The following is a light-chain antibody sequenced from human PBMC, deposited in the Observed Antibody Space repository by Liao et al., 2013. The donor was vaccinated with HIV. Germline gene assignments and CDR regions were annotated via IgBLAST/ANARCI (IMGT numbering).Light chain of an antibody. Sequence: SFELTQPPSVSVSPGQTASITCSGDNLGNYYVSWYQQKPGQSPVLVIYQDSKRPSGIPERFSGSNSGNTATLTISGTQAMDEADYYCQAWDSSTANWVFGGGTKLTVL. CDR1: NLGNYY. V-gene: IGLV3-1*01. CDR3: QAWDSSTANWV. J-gene: IGLJ3*02. CDR2: QDS.